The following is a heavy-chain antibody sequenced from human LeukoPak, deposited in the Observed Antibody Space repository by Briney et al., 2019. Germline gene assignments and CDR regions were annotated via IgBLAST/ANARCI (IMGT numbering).Heavy chain of an antibody. D-gene: IGHD3-10*01. J-gene: IGHJ4*02. V-gene: IGHV4-34*01. CDR2: INHSGST. Sequence: SETLSLTCAVYRGSFSGYYWSWIRQPPGKGLEWIGEINHSGSTNYNPSLKSRVTISVDTSKNQFSLKLSSVTAADTAVYYCARARGRLWFGESMKFDYWGQGTLVTVSS. CDR3: ARARGRLWFGESMKFDY. CDR1: RGSFSGYY.